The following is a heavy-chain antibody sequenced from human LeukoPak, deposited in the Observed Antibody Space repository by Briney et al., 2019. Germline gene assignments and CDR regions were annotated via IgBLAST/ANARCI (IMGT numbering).Heavy chain of an antibody. D-gene: IGHD3-10*01. V-gene: IGHV3-23*01. CDR2: VSDSGGST. J-gene: IGHJ4*02. CDR3: AKRVSYSSGSYFDY. CDR1: GFTFSSYG. Sequence: GGSLRLSCAASGFTFSSYGMTWVRQAPGKGLEWVSIVSDSGGSTYYADSVKGRFTISRDNSKNTLYLQMNSLRAEDSAIYYCAKRVSYSSGSYFDYWGQGTLVTVSS.